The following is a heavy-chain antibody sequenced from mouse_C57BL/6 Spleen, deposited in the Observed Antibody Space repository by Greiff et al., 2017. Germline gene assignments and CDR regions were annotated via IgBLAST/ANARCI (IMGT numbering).Heavy chain of an antibody. D-gene: IGHD3-2*02. V-gene: IGHV1-82*01. CDR2: IYPGDGDT. J-gene: IGHJ2*01. CDR1: GYAFSSSW. CDR3: ARSANSSDYYFDY. Sequence: QVQLQQSGPELVKPGASVKISCKASGYAFSSSWMNWVKQRPGKGLEWIGRIYPGDGDTNYNGKFKGKATLTADKSSSTAYMQLSSLTSEYSAVDICARSANSSDYYFDYWGQGTTLTVSS.